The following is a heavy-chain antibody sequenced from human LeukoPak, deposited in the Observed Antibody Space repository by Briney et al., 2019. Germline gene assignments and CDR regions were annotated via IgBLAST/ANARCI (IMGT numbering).Heavy chain of an antibody. J-gene: IGHJ4*02. CDR2: ISSSSSYI. CDR1: GFTFSSYS. CDR3: ARDSCSGSTCYFGY. D-gene: IGHD2-15*01. V-gene: IGHV3-21*01. Sequence: GGSLRLSCAASGFTFSSYSMNWVRQAPGKGLEWVSSISSSSSYIYYADSVKGRFTISRDNAKNSPYLQMNSLRAEDTAVYYCARDSCSGSTCYFGYWGQGTLVTVSS.